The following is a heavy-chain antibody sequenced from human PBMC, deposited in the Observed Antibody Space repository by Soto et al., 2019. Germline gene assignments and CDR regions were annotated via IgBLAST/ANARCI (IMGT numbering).Heavy chain of an antibody. V-gene: IGHV4-38-2*01. CDR3: ERHELVYSFDF. J-gene: IGHJ4*02. D-gene: IGHD1-7*01. Sequence: SETLSLTCAVSGYSIRSGYYWGWIRQAPGKGLEWIGSIYHSGRTYYNPSLKSRVTISVDTSKNQFSLKLSSVTAADTAVYYCERHELVYSFDFWGQGTLVTVSS. CDR2: IYHSGRT. CDR1: GYSIRSGYY.